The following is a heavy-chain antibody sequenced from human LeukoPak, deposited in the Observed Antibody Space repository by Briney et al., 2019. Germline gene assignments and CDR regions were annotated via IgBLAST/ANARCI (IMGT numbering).Heavy chain of an antibody. J-gene: IGHJ4*02. CDR2: FDPEDGET. CDR3: ATSLKYSSGHVY. CDR1: GYTLTELS. V-gene: IGHV1-24*01. Sequence: ASVKVSCKVSGYTLTELSMHWVRQAPGKGLEWMGGFDPEDGETIYAQKFQGRVTMTEDTSTDTAYMELSSLRSEDTAVYYCATSLKYSSGHVYWGQGTLVTVSS. D-gene: IGHD6-19*01.